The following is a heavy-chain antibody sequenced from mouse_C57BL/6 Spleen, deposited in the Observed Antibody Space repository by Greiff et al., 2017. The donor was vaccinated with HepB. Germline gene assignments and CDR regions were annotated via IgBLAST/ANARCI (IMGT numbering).Heavy chain of an antibody. D-gene: IGHD2-12*01. CDR3: AKHEIRRGHYAMDD. J-gene: IGHJ4*01. V-gene: IGHV1-62-2*01. Sequence: QVQLQQSGAELVKPGASVKLSCKASGYTFTEYTIHWVKQRSGQGLEWIGWFYPGSGSIKYNEKFKDKATLTANKSSSAVYMELSSLTSEDSAVYVCAKHEIRRGHYAMDDWGQGTSVTVSS. CDR1: GYTFTEYT. CDR2: FYPGSGSI.